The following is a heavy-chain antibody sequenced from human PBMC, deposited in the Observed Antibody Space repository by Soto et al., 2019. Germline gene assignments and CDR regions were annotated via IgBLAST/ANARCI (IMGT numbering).Heavy chain of an antibody. CDR3: AKDMGSSSWSERYNWFDT. Sequence: GGSLRLSCAASGFTFSSYAMSWVRQAPGKGLEWVSAISGSGGSTYYADSVKGRFTISRDNSKNTLYLQMNSLRAEDTAVYYCAKDMGSSSWSERYNWFDTWGQGTLVTVSS. CDR2: ISGSGGST. CDR1: GFTFSSYA. J-gene: IGHJ5*02. V-gene: IGHV3-23*01. D-gene: IGHD6-13*01.